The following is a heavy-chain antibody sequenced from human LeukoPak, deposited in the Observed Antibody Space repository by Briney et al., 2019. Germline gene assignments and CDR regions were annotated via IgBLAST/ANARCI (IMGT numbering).Heavy chain of an antibody. CDR2: VNFHGTS. D-gene: IGHD2-21*01. CDR3: ARVVSQAAPDWYMDV. CDR1: EYAVGSSHY. Sequence: SETLSLTCDVSEYAVGSSHYWGWIRHPPGSGLQWIGHVNFHGTSAYNASLRGRVSISTEASKNRFSLRLTSVTGADAAIYYCARVVSQAAPDWYMDVWGGGTVVIVSS. J-gene: IGHJ2*01. V-gene: IGHV4-38-2*01.